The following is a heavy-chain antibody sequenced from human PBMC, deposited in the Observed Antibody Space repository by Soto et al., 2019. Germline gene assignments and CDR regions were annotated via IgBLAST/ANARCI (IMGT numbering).Heavy chain of an antibody. CDR3: ARVYCTNGVCYNWNVLMGWFDP. CDR2: IIPIFGTA. CDR1: GGTFSSYA. V-gene: IGHV1-69*13. D-gene: IGHD2-8*01. Sequence: ASVKVSCKASGGTFSSYAISWVLQAPGQGLEWMGGIIPIFGTANYAQKFQGRVTITADESTSTAYMELSSLRSEDTAVYYCARVYCTNGVCYNWNVLMGWFDPWGQGTLVTVSS. J-gene: IGHJ5*02.